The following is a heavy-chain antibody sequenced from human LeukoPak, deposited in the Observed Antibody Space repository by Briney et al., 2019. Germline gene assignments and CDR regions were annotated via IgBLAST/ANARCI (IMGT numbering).Heavy chain of an antibody. V-gene: IGHV4-39*01. CDR1: GGSINSSSYY. CDR2: IYYSGST. Sequence: PSETLSLTCTVSGGSINSSSYYWGWIRQPPGKGLEWIGTIYYSGSTYYNPSLKSRVTISVDTSKNQFSLELSSVTASDTAVYYCARRFAPSRNDAFDIWGQGTMVTVSS. J-gene: IGHJ3*02. D-gene: IGHD3-10*01. CDR3: ARRFAPSRNDAFDI.